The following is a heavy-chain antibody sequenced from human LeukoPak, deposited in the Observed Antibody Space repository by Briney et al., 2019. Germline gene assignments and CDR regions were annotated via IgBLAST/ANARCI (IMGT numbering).Heavy chain of an antibody. V-gene: IGHV3-23*01. CDR3: ATPESHITFGGVIVPWYFDY. J-gene: IGHJ4*02. Sequence: PGGSLRLSCAASGFTFSSYAMSWVRQAPGKGLEWVSAISGSGGSTYYADSVKGRFTISRDNSKNTLYLQMNSLRAEDTAVYYCATPESHITFGGVIVPWYFDYWGQGTLVTVSS. D-gene: IGHD3-16*02. CDR2: ISGSGGST. CDR1: GFTFSSYA.